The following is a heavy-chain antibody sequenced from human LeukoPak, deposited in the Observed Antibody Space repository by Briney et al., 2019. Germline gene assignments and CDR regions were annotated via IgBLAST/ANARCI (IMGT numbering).Heavy chain of an antibody. CDR3: ARGYYDSSGVPVLDY. D-gene: IGHD3-22*01. CDR2: IYSGGST. CDR1: GFTVSSNY. J-gene: IGHJ4*02. V-gene: IGHV3-53*01. Sequence: GGSLRLSCAASGFTVSSNYMSWVRQAPGKGLEWVSVIYSGGSTYYADSVKGRFTISRDNSKNTLYLQMNSLRAEDTAVYYCARGYYDSSGVPVLDYGGQGTLVTVSS.